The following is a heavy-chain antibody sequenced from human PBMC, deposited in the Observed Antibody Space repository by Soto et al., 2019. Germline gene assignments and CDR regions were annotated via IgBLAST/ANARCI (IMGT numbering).Heavy chain of an antibody. CDR3: ASGWNGLPPSFDY. V-gene: IGHV3-30-3*01. J-gene: IGHJ4*02. Sequence: WGSLTLSCAASGSSISSYAMHWVRKAPGKGLEWVAVISYDGSNKYYADSAKRRFTISRDNSKNTLYLQMNSLRAEDAALYYCASGWNGLPPSFDYWGQGTLVTVSS. CDR2: ISYDGSNK. D-gene: IGHD1-1*01. CDR1: GSSISSYA.